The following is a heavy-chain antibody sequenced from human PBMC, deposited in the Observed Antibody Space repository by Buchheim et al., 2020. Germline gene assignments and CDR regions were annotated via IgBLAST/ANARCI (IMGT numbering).Heavy chain of an antibody. V-gene: IGHV4-30-2*01. CDR2: IYHTGNT. CDR3: ARRNTQGLYFDY. D-gene: IGHD1-14*01. Sequence: QLQLQESGPGLVKPSQTLSLTCTLSGDSISSGGYSWSWIRQPPGKGLEWIVFIYHTGNTYYNPSLKSRIAMSIDKSRNQFSLNLSSVTAADTAVYYCARRNTQGLYFDYWGQGTL. J-gene: IGHJ4*02. CDR1: GDSISSGGYS.